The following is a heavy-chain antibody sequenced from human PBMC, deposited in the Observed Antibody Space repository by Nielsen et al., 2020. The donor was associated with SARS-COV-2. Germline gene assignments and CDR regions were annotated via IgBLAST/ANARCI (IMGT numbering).Heavy chain of an antibody. CDR1: GFTFSRYS. CDR3: TRRDREIVVAPAGDFDY. V-gene: IGHV3-48*01. CDR2: ISSSSTTI. Sequence: GESLKISCAASGFTFSRYSMNWVRQAPGKGLEWVSYISSSSTTIYYADSVQGRFTVSRDNAKNSLYLQMNSLRAEDTAVYCCTRRDREIVVAPAGDFDYWGQGTLVTVSS. D-gene: IGHD3-22*01. J-gene: IGHJ4*02.